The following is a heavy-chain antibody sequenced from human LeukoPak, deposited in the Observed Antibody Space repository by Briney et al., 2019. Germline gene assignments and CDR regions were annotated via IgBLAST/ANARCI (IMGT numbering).Heavy chain of an antibody. CDR1: GGSFSGYY. Sequence: PSETLSLTCAVYGGSFSGYYWSWIRQPPGKGLEWIGEINHSGSTNYNPSLKSRVTISVDTSKNQFSLKLSSVTAADTAVYYCAETTSSYYYGMDVCGQGTTVTVSS. D-gene: IGHD1-7*01. CDR3: AETTSSYYYGMDV. V-gene: IGHV4-34*01. CDR2: INHSGST. J-gene: IGHJ6*02.